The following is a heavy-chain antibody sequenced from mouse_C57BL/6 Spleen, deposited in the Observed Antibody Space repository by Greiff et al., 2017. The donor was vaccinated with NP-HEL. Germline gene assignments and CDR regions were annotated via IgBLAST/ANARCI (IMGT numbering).Heavy chain of an antibody. CDR2: IHPNSGST. Sequence: QVQLQQSGAELVKPGASVKLSCKASGYTFTSYWMHWVKQRPGQGLEWIGMIHPNSGSTNYNEKFKSKATLTVDKSSSTAYMQLSSLTSEDSAVYYCARFYYGNYVGAYWGQGTLVTVSA. D-gene: IGHD2-1*01. CDR1: GYTFTSYW. CDR3: ARFYYGNYVGAY. V-gene: IGHV1-64*01. J-gene: IGHJ3*01.